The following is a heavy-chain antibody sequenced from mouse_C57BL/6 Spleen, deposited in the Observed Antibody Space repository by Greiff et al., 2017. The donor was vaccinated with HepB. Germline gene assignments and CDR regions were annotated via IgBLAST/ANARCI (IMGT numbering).Heavy chain of an antibody. Sequence: VQLQQPGAELVKPGASVKLSCKASGYTFTSYWMHWVKQRPGQGLEWIGMIHPNSGSTNYNEKFKSKATLTVDKSSSTAYMQLSSLTSEDSAVYYCASHDGYGAMDYWGQGTSVTVSS. CDR2: IHPNSGST. CDR1: GYTFTSYW. J-gene: IGHJ4*01. D-gene: IGHD2-3*01. V-gene: IGHV1-64*01. CDR3: ASHDGYGAMDY.